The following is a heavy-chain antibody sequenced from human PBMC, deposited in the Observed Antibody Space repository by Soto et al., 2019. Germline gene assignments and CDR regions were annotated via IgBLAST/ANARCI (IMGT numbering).Heavy chain of an antibody. J-gene: IGHJ6*02. D-gene: IGHD6-13*01. CDR1: GYTFTSYA. V-gene: IGHV1-3*01. CDR2: INAGNGNT. Sequence: ASVKVSCKASGYTFTSYAMHWVRQAPGQRLEWMGWINAGNGNTKYSQKFQGRVTITRDTSASTAYMELSSLRSEDTAVYYCAREQLVLNYYYYYYGMDVWGQGTTVTVSS. CDR3: AREQLVLNYYYYYYGMDV.